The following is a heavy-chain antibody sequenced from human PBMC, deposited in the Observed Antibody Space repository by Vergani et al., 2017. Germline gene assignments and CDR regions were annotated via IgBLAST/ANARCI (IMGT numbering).Heavy chain of an antibody. CDR3: AKDCRVRSSSPYGMDV. D-gene: IGHD2-2*01. CDR1: GFTVSSNY. CDR2: ISGSGGST. Sequence: EVQLVETGGGLIQPGGSLRLSCAASGFTVSSNYMSWVRQAPGKGLEWVSAISGSGGSTYYADSVKGRFTISRDNSKNTLYLQMNSLRAEDTAVYYCAKDCRVRSSSPYGMDVWGQGTTVTVSS. J-gene: IGHJ6*02. V-gene: IGHV3-23*04.